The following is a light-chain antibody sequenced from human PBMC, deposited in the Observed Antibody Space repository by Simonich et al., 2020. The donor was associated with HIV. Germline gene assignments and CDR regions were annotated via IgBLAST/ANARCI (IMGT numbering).Light chain of an antibody. CDR1: RSNIGSNY. Sequence: QSVLTQPPSASGTPGQRVTISCSGSRSNIGSNYVYWYQQLPGTAPKLLIYTNNQRPSGAPDRFSGSKSGTSASLAISGLRSEDEANYYCAAWDDSLSGRVFGGGTKLTVL. J-gene: IGLJ3*02. CDR3: AAWDDSLSGRV. CDR2: TNN. V-gene: IGLV1-47*01.